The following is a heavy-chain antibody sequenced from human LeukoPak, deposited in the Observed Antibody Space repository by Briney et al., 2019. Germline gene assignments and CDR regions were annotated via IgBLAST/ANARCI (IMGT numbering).Heavy chain of an antibody. CDR2: ISYDGSNK. J-gene: IGHJ6*02. CDR3: ARDSYGMDV. V-gene: IGHV3-30-3*01. Sequence: PGRSLRLSCAASGFTFSSYAMHWVRQAPGKGLEWVAVISYDGSNKYYADSVKGRFTISRDNPKNTLYLQMNSLRAEDTAVYYCARDSYGMDVWGQGTTVTVSS. CDR1: GFTFSSYA.